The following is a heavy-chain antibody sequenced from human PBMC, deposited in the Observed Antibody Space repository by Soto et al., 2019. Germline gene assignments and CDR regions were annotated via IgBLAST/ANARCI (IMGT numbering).Heavy chain of an antibody. Sequence: GGSLRLSCAASGFTFSSYGMHWVRQAPGKGLEWVAVISYDGSNKYYADSVKGRFTISRDNSKNTLYLQMNSLRAEDTAVYYCAKLFGSHIVYAPLPYNRAQRTPVTGSS. D-gene: IGHD2-8*01. CDR2: ISYDGSNK. V-gene: IGHV3-30*18. CDR3: AKLFGSHIVYAPLPYN. CDR1: GFTFSSYG. J-gene: IGHJ4*02.